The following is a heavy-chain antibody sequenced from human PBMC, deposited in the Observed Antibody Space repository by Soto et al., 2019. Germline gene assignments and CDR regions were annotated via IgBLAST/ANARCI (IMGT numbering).Heavy chain of an antibody. CDR1: GFTFSSYS. CDR2: ISSSSSYI. CDR3: AREGGDYDFWSGPRGWFDP. J-gene: IGHJ5*02. Sequence: GSLRLSCAASGFTFSSYSMNWVRQAPGKGLEWVSSISSSSSYIYYADSVKGRFTTSRDNAKNSLYLQMNSLRAEDTAVYYCAREGGDYDFWSGPRGWFDPWGQGTLVTVSS. V-gene: IGHV3-21*01. D-gene: IGHD3-3*01.